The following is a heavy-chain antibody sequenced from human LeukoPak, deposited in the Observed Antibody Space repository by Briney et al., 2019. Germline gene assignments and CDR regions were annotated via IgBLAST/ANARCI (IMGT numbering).Heavy chain of an antibody. CDR1: GGSISSSSYY. V-gene: IGHV4-39*07. D-gene: IGHD3-10*01. CDR3: ARVGVVHYGMDV. J-gene: IGHJ6*02. Sequence: SETLSLTCTVSGGSISSSSYYWGWIRQPPGKGLEWIGSIYYSGSTYYNPSLKSRVTISVDTSKNQFSLKLSSVTAADTAVYYCARVGVVHYGMDVWGQGITVTVSS. CDR2: IYYSGST.